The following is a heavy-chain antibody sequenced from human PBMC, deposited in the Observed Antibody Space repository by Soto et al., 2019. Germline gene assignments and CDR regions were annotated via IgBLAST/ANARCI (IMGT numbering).Heavy chain of an antibody. J-gene: IGHJ6*02. CDR1: GFTFSNSW. CDR3: ARDEGGPDV. Sequence: GSLRLSCRASGFTFSNSWMHWVRHAPGKGLVWVSRINNVGSNTAYADSVKGRFTISRDNAKNTLYMQMNFLRVEDTAVYYCARDEGGPDVWGQGTTVTVSS. V-gene: IGHV3-74*01. CDR2: INNVGSNT.